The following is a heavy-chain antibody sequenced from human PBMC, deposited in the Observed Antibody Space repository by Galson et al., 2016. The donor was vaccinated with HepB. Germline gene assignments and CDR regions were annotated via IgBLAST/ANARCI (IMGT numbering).Heavy chain of an antibody. Sequence: SLRLSCAASGFSVNNYYMNWVRKAPGKGLEWISVIYTGDNTNYADSVKGRFVVSRDRSTNTLYLHLNTLRPEDTAIYFCARAVGLTGPPFFDSWGQGALVTVSS. CDR3: ARAVGLTGPPFFDS. V-gene: IGHV3-53*01. J-gene: IGHJ4*02. CDR2: IYTGDNT. CDR1: GFSVNNYY. D-gene: IGHD1-20*01.